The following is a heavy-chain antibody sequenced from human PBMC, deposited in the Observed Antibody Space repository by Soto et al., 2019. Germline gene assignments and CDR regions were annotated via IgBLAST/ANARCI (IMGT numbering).Heavy chain of an antibody. J-gene: IGHJ4*02. V-gene: IGHV1-8*01. CDR3: AIRFGYYFDY. Sequence: GASVKVSCKASGYTFTNYDINWVRQATGQGLEWMGWMNPNSGNTGYAQEFQGRVTMTRNTSISTAYMELSSLRSEDTAVYYCAIRFGYYFDYWGQGTLVTVSS. CDR2: MNPNSGNT. D-gene: IGHD3-16*01. CDR1: GYTFTNYD.